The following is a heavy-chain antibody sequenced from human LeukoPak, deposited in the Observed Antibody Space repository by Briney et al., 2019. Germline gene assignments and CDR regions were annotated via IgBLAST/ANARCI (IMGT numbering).Heavy chain of an antibody. D-gene: IGHD6-13*01. V-gene: IGHV3-53*01. CDR2: IYSGGST. CDR3: AREVIAAAGLDAFDI. CDR1: GFTVSSNY. J-gene: IGHJ3*02. Sequence: PGGSLRLSCAASGFTVSSNYMSWVRQAPGKGLEWVSVIYSGGSTYYADSVKGRFTISRDNSKNTLYLQMNSLRAEDTAVYYCAREVIAAAGLDAFDIWGQGTMVTVSS.